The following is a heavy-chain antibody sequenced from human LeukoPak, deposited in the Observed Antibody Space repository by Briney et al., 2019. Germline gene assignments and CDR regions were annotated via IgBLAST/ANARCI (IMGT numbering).Heavy chain of an antibody. CDR1: GFTFSSYA. V-gene: IGHV3-23*01. CDR2: ISGSGGST. CDR3: ATSLYDFWSGYYDY. J-gene: IGHJ4*02. D-gene: IGHD3-3*01. Sequence: GGSPRLSCAAPGFTFSSYAMSWVRQAPGKGLEWVSAISGSGGSTYYADSVKGRFTISRDNSKNTLYLQMNSLRAEDTAVYYCATSLYDFWSGYYDYWGQGTLVTVSS.